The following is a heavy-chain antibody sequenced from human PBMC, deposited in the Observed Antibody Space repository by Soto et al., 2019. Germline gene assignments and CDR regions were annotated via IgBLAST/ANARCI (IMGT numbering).Heavy chain of an antibody. J-gene: IGHJ4*02. CDR1: GFTFSNAW. V-gene: IGHV3-15*01. D-gene: IGHD1-1*01. Sequence: EVPLVESGGGWVKPGGCLRLSCAASGFTFSNAWMSWVRQAPGKGLEWVGRFTSKTDGGATDYAAPVKGRFTILRDDSKNTLYLQMNSLNTEDTAVYYCAAGTGRTDFDYWGQGTLVTVSS. CDR2: FTSKTDGGAT. CDR3: AAGTGRTDFDY.